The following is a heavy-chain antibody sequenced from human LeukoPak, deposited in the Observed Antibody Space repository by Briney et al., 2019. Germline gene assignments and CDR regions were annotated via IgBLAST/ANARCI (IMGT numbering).Heavy chain of an antibody. CDR1: GYTFTGYY. J-gene: IGHJ4*02. Sequence: GASVKVSCKASGYTFTGYYMHWVRQAPGQGLEWMGWINPNSGGTNYAQKFQGRVTMTRDTSISTAYMELSRLRSEDTAAYYCARDRNSGSYCSDYWGQGTLVTVSS. CDR3: ARDRNSGSYCSDY. CDR2: INPNSGGT. D-gene: IGHD1-26*01. V-gene: IGHV1-2*02.